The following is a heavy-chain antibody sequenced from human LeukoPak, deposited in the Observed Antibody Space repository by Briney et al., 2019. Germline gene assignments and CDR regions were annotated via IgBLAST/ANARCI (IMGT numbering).Heavy chain of an antibody. D-gene: IGHD4-11*01. CDR1: GFTFSSYS. CDR3: TRDPTQYLRYGYFDY. Sequence: GGSLRLSCAASGFTFSSYSMNWIRQAPGKGLEWVSSISTSSTYIYYADSVKGRFTISRDNAKNSLYLQMSSLRAEDTAVYYCTRDPTQYLRYGYFDYWGQGTLVTVSS. V-gene: IGHV3-21*01. J-gene: IGHJ4*02. CDR2: ISTSSTYI.